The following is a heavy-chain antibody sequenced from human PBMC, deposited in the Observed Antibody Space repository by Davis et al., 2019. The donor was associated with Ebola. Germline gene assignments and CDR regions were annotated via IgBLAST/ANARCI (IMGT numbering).Heavy chain of an antibody. CDR1: GGSISSGGYS. V-gene: IGHV4-30-2*02. Sequence: MPSETLSLTCAVSGGSISSGGYSWSWIRQPPEKGLEWIGYIYHSGSTYYNPSLKSRVTISVDRSKNQFSLKLSSVTAADTAVYYCARLTAGAVAEPIYYFDYWGQGTLVTVSS. CDR3: ARLTAGAVAEPIYYFDY. D-gene: IGHD6-19*01. J-gene: IGHJ4*02. CDR2: IYHSGST.